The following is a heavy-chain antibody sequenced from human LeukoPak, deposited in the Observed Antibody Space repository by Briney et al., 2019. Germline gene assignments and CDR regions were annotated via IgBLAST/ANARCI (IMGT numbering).Heavy chain of an antibody. CDR3: ARAGGYYYVSSGYYNY. V-gene: IGHV1-2*02. Sequence: ASVKVSCKASGYTFTGYYMHWVRQAPGQGLEWMGWINPNSGGTNYAQKFQGRVTMTRDTSISTAYMELSRLRSDDTAVYYCARAGGYYYVSSGYYNYWGQGTLVTVSS. D-gene: IGHD3-22*01. CDR2: INPNSGGT. CDR1: GYTFTGYY. J-gene: IGHJ4*02.